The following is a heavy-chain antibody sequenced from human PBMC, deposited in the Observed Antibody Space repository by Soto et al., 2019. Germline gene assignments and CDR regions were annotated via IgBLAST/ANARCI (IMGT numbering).Heavy chain of an antibody. CDR1: GFTFSSYW. CDR2: INSDGSST. Sequence: EVQLVESRGGLVQPGGSLRLSCAASGFTFSSYWMHWVRQAPGKGLVWVSRINSDGSSTSYADSVKGRFTISRDNAKNTLYLQMNSLRAEDTAVYYCARAGSSYTYYYYGMDVWGQGTTVTVSS. J-gene: IGHJ6*02. CDR3: ARAGSSYTYYYYGMDV. D-gene: IGHD6-6*01. V-gene: IGHV3-74*01.